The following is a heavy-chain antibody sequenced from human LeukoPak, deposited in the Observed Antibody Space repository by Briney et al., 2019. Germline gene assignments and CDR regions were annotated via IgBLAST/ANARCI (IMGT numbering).Heavy chain of an antibody. Sequence: GGSLRLSCAASGFTFSSYAMSWVRQAPGKGLEWVSAISGSGGNTYYADSVKGRFTISRDNSKNTLYLQMNSLRAEDTAVYYRAKDGGLWFGELFNAFDIWGQGTMVTVSS. CDR3: AKDGGLWFGELFNAFDI. CDR1: GFTFSSYA. J-gene: IGHJ3*02. CDR2: ISGSGGNT. V-gene: IGHV3-23*01. D-gene: IGHD3-10*01.